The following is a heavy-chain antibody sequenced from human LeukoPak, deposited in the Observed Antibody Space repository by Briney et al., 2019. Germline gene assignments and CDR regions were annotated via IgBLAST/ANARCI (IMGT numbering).Heavy chain of an antibody. J-gene: IGHJ4*02. Sequence: PGRSLRLSCAASGFTFSSYGMHWVRQAPGKGLEWVAVISYDGSNKYYTDSVKGRFTISRNNSKNTLYLQMNSLRAEDTAVYYCAKDPQPLYDILTGYGFDYWGQGALVTVSS. CDR1: GFTFSSYG. CDR3: AKDPQPLYDILTGYGFDY. V-gene: IGHV3-30*18. D-gene: IGHD3-9*01. CDR2: ISYDGSNK.